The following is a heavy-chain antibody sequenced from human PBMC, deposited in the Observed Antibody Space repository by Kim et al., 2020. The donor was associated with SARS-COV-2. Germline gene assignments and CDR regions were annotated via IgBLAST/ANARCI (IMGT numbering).Heavy chain of an antibody. V-gene: IGHV4-34*01. CDR3: ARVGRGRPLTPYDY. CDR1: GGSFSGYY. Sequence: SETLSLTCAVYGGSFSGYYWSWIRQPPGKGLEWIGEINHSGSTNYNPSLKSRVTISVDTSKNQFSLKLSSVTAADTAVYYCARVGRGRPLTPYDYWGQGTLVTVSS. J-gene: IGHJ4*02. CDR2: INHSGST. D-gene: IGHD3-16*01.